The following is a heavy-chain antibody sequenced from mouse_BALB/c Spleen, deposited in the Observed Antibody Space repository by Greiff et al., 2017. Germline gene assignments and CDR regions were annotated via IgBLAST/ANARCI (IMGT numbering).Heavy chain of an antibody. CDR3: ARDYGSRTGAMDY. V-gene: IGHV1S81*02. Sequence: QVQLQQSGAELVKPGASVKLSCKASGYTFTSYYMYWVKQRPGQGLEWIGEINPSNGGTNFNEKFKSKATLTVDKSSSTAYMQLSSLTSEDSAVYFCARDYGSRTGAMDYWGQGTSVTVSS. D-gene: IGHD1-1*01. CDR1: GYTFTSYY. J-gene: IGHJ4*01. CDR2: INPSNGGT.